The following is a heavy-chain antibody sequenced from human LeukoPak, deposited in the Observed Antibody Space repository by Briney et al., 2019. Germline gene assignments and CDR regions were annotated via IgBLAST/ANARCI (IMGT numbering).Heavy chain of an antibody. CDR3: AKVKRSGWGSAFDI. J-gene: IGHJ3*02. CDR2: ISGSDGTT. D-gene: IGHD6-19*01. Sequence: GGSLRLSCAASGFSFSSYAMSWVRQAPGKGLGRVSTISGSDGTTYYADSVKGRFTISRDNSKNTLYLQMNSLRAEDTAVYYCAKVKRSGWGSAFDIWGQGTMVTVSS. CDR1: GFSFSSYA. V-gene: IGHV3-23*01.